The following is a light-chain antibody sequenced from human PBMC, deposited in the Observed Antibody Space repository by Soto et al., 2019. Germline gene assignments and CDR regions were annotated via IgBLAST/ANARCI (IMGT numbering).Light chain of an antibody. V-gene: IGKV3-15*01. J-gene: IGKJ1*01. Sequence: EIVMTRSPATLSVSPGERATLSCRASQSVSSNLAWYQQKPGQAPRLLIYGASTRATGIPARFSGSGSGTEFSLTISSLQSEDFAVYYCHQYNNWPRTFGQGTKVEIK. CDR1: QSVSSN. CDR2: GAS. CDR3: HQYNNWPRT.